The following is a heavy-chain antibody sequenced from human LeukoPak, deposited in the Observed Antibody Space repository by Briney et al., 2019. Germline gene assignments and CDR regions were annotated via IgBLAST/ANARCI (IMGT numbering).Heavy chain of an antibody. V-gene: IGHV3-21*01. Sequence: PGGSLRLSCAASGFAFSRYSMNWVRQAPGKGLEWVPSISYSGPHMFYADSVRGRFTISRDNAENSLFLQMNSLRAEDTAVYFCASNDYRDEGIDSWGQGTLVTVSS. J-gene: IGHJ4*02. D-gene: IGHD4-17*01. CDR3: ASNDYRDEGIDS. CDR1: GFAFSRYS. CDR2: ISYSGPHM.